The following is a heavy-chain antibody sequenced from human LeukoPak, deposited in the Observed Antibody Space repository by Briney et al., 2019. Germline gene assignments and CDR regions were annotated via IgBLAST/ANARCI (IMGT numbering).Heavy chain of an antibody. V-gene: IGHV1-69*06. CDR2: IIPIFGTA. J-gene: IGHJ3*02. CDR1: GGTFSSYA. CDR3: ARDLRQWLAQLEVGAFDI. D-gene: IGHD6-19*01. Sequence: SVKVSCKASGGTFSSYAISWVRQAPGQGLEWMGGIIPIFGTANYAQKFQGRVTITADKSTSTAYMELSSLRSEDTAVYYCARDLRQWLAQLEVGAFDIWGQGTMVTVSS.